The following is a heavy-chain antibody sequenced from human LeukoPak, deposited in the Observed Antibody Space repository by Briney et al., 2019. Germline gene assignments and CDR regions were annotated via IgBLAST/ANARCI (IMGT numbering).Heavy chain of an antibody. D-gene: IGHD3-10*01. V-gene: IGHV1-46*01. CDR3: ARVVVREVIIRGYYFDY. CDR2: INPSGGST. J-gene: IGHJ4*02. Sequence: ASVKVSCEASGYTFTSYYMHWVRQAPGQGLEWMGIINPSGGSTSYAQKFQGRVTMTRDTSTSTVYMELSSLRSEDTAVYYCARVVVREVIIRGYYFDYWGQGTLVTVSS. CDR1: GYTFTSYY.